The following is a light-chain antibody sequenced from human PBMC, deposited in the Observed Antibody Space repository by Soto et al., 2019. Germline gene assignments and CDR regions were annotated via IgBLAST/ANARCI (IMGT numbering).Light chain of an antibody. CDR1: SSDVGSYNL. V-gene: IGLV2-23*01. Sequence: QSALTQPASVSGSPGQSITISCTGTSSDVGSYNLVSWYQQHPGKAPKLMMYEGSKRPSGVSNRFSGSKSGNPASLTISGLQAEDEADYYCCSYAGSRVFVGGTKVTVL. CDR2: EGS. J-gene: IGLJ3*02. CDR3: CSYAGSRV.